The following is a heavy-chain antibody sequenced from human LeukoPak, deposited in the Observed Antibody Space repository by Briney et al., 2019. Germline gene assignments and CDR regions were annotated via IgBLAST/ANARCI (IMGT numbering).Heavy chain of an antibody. D-gene: IGHD2-15*01. CDR1: GYTFTGYY. CDR3: ARVYCSSGSCYSDY. Sequence: ASVEVSCKASGYTFTGYYMHWVLQAPGQGLEWMGRINPNSGGTNYAQKFQGRVTMTRDTSISTAYMELSRLRSDDTAVYYCARVYCSSGSCYSDYWGQGTLVTVSS. V-gene: IGHV1-2*06. CDR2: INPNSGGT. J-gene: IGHJ4*02.